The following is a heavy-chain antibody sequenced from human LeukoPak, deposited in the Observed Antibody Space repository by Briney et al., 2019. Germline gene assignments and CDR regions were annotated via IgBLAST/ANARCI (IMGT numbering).Heavy chain of an antibody. J-gene: IGHJ4*02. D-gene: IGHD6-13*01. V-gene: IGHV3-66*03. CDR2: IYSDNT. CDR3: AKEQQLVGGAFDY. CDR1: GFTVSTNS. Sequence: GGSLRLSCTVSGFTVSTNSMSWVRQAPGKGLEWVSFIYSDNTHYSDSVKGRFTISRDNSKNALYLQMNSLRAEDTAVYYCAKEQQLVGGAFDYWGQGTLVTVSS.